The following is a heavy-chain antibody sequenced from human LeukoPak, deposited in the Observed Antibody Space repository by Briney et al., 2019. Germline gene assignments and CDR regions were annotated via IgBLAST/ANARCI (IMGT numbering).Heavy chain of an antibody. V-gene: IGHV4-34*01. CDR2: INHSGST. CDR3: ADGMGHLGELSSP. CDR1: GGSFSGYY. J-gene: IGHJ5*02. D-gene: IGHD3-16*02. Sequence: SDPLSLTCAVYGGSFSGYYWRWIRPPPGKAREWIGEINHSGSTNYNPSLTSRVTISVDTSKNQFSLKLSSVTAADTAAYYCADGMGHLGELSSPWGQGTLVTVSS.